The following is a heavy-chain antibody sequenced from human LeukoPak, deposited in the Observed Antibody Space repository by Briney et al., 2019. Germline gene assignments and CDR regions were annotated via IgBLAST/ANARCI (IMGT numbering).Heavy chain of an antibody. CDR3: ARIRDGYNDAYDI. V-gene: IGHV1-46*01. Sequence: ASVKVSCKASGYSFTDYYIHWVRQAPGQGLEWMGLINPGGGNTNYAQNFQGRVTMTRDTSASTVYMELSSLRSEDTAIYYCARIRDGYNDAYDIWGQGTVVTVPS. J-gene: IGHJ3*02. CDR2: INPGGGNT. D-gene: IGHD5-24*01. CDR1: GYSFTDYY.